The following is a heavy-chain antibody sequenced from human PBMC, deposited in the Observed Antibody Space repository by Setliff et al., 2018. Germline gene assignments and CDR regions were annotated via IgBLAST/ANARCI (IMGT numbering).Heavy chain of an antibody. V-gene: IGHV5-51*01. J-gene: IGHJ3*02. CDR2: IYPADSDP. D-gene: IGHD1-26*01. Sequence: PGESLKISCKGSGYSFTTYWIGWVRQMPGKGLELMGIIYPADSDPRYSPSFQGQVTISVDKSISTVYLHWSSLKASDTAIYYCARVGPLTDDAFDIWGQGTMVTVSS. CDR3: ARVGPLTDDAFDI. CDR1: GYSFTTYW.